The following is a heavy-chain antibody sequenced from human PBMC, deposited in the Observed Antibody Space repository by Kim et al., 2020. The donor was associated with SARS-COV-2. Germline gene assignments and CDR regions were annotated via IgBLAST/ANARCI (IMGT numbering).Heavy chain of an antibody. V-gene: IGHV4-34*01. D-gene: IGHD6-19*01. CDR2: INHSGST. CDR1: GGSFSGYY. J-gene: IGHJ6*02. Sequence: SETLSLTCAVYGGSFSGYYWSWIRQPPGKGLEWIGEINHSGSTNYNPSLKSRVTISVDTSKNQFSLKLSSVTAADTAVYYCARGLRQWLVSLYGMDVWGQGTTVTVSS. CDR3: ARGLRQWLVSLYGMDV.